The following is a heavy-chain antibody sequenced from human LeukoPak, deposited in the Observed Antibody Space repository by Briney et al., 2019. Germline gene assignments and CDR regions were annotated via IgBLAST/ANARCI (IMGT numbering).Heavy chain of an antibody. CDR2: TYYRSKWYN. CDR3: ARKGGVTTPFDY. J-gene: IGHJ4*02. V-gene: IGHV6-1*01. Sequence: SQTLSLTCAISGDSVSSNSAAWNWIRQSPSRGLEWLGRTYYRSKWYNDYAVSLKSRITINPDTSKYQFSLQLNSVTPEDTAVYYCARKGGVTTPFDYWGQGTLVTVSS. CDR1: GDSVSSNSAA. D-gene: IGHD4-17*01.